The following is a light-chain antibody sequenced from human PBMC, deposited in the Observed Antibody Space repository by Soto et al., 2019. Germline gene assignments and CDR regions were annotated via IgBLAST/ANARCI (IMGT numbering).Light chain of an antibody. CDR1: SSDVGGYNY. Sequence: QSVLTQPPSASGSPGQSVTISCTGTSSDVGGYNYVSWYQHHPGKAPKLMVSEVSKRPPGVPDRFSGSKSGNTASLTVSGLQAEDEADYYCSSYAGNNNPYVFGTGTKATV. CDR2: EVS. J-gene: IGLJ1*01. V-gene: IGLV2-8*01. CDR3: SSYAGNNNPYV.